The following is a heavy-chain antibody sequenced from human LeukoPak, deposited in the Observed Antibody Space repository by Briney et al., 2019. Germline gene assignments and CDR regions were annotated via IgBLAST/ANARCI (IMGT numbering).Heavy chain of an antibody. V-gene: IGHV3-30*18. CDR2: ISYDGSNK. Sequence: GGSLRLSCAASGFTFSNYGMHWVRQAPGKGLEWVAVISYDGSNKYYADSVKGRFTISRDNSKNTLYLQMNSLRAEDAAVFYCAKDKGQFWESLRFGESKPDYWGQGTLATVSS. CDR1: GFTFSNYG. CDR3: AKDKGQFWESLRFGESKPDY. J-gene: IGHJ4*02. D-gene: IGHD3-10*01.